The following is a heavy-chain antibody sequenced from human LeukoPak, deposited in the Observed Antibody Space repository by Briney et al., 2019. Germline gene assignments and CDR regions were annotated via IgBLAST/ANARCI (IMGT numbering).Heavy chain of an antibody. D-gene: IGHD3-22*01. J-gene: IGHJ3*02. V-gene: IGHV3-23*01. Sequence: GSLRLSCAASGFTFSSYSMSWVRQAPGKGLEWVSAISCSGVNTYYADSVKGRFTISRDNSKNTLYLQMNSLRAEDTAVYYCAKMLLIYYDTSGGAFDIWGQGTMVTVSS. CDR2: ISCSGVNT. CDR1: GFTFSSYS. CDR3: AKMLLIYYDTSGGAFDI.